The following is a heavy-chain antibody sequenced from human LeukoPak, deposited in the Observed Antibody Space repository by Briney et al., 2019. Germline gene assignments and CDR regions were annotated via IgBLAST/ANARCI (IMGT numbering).Heavy chain of an antibody. V-gene: IGHV1-2*06. Sequence: ASVKVSCKASGYTFTGYHIHWVRQAPGQGLEWMGRINPYSGDTNFAQKFQGRVTMTRDTSITTAYMDLSSLTPDDTAVYFCARDQGSLTRSWYAGYWGQGTQVTVSS. CDR2: INPYSGDT. CDR1: GYTFTGYH. D-gene: IGHD6-13*01. CDR3: ARDQGSLTRSWYAGY. J-gene: IGHJ4*02.